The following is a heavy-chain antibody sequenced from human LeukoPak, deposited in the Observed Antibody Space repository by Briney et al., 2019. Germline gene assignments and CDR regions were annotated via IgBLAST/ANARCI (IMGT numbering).Heavy chain of an antibody. CDR1: GGSISSNY. D-gene: IGHD3-10*01. Sequence: PSETLSLTCTVSGGSISSNYWSWIRQPPGKGLEWLGYVYYSGSTNYNPSLKSRVTISVDTSKNQFSLKLSSVTAADPAVYYCARGVYGSGYYFDYWGQGTLVTVSS. CDR3: ARGVYGSGYYFDY. V-gene: IGHV4-59*01. J-gene: IGHJ4*02. CDR2: VYYSGST.